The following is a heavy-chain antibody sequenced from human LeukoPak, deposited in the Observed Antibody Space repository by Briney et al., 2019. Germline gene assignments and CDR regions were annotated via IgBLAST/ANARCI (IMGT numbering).Heavy chain of an antibody. CDR1: GFTFSSYS. D-gene: IGHD3-16*01. V-gene: IGHV3-21*01. CDR2: ISSSSSYI. Sequence: GGSLRLSCAPSGFTFSSYSMNWVRQAPGKGLEWVSSISSSSSYIYYADSVKGRFTISRDNAKNSPYLQMNSLRAEDTAVYYCVRILRDTCHYDSTFDPWGQGTLVTVTS. CDR3: VRILRDTCHYDSTFDP. J-gene: IGHJ5*02.